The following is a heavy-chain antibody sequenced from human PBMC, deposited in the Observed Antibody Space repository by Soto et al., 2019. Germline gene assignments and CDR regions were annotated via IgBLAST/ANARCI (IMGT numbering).Heavy chain of an antibody. CDR2: IYYSGST. D-gene: IGHD6-13*01. J-gene: IGHJ5*02. V-gene: IGHV4-31*11. Sequence: SETLSLTCAVSGGSISSGGYYWSWIRQHPGKGLEWIGYIYYSGSTYYNPSLKSRVTISIHTSKTQFSLKLSSVTAADTAVYYGARGGSSWGNWFDPWGQGTLVTVSS. CDR3: ARGGSSWGNWFDP. CDR1: GGSISSGGYY.